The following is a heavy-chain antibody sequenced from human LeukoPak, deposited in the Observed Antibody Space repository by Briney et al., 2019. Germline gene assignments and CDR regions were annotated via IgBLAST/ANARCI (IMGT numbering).Heavy chain of an antibody. CDR1: GFTFSSYW. Sequence: PGGSLRLSCAASGFTFSSYWMSWVRQAPGKGPEWVAHIKQDASQEDHVDSVKGRFTISRDNAKNSLYLQMNSLRAEDTAVYYCARAPHYSNYGPYYYGMDVWGQGTTVTVSS. V-gene: IGHV3-7*01. D-gene: IGHD4-11*01. J-gene: IGHJ6*02. CDR3: ARAPHYSNYGPYYYGMDV. CDR2: IKQDASQE.